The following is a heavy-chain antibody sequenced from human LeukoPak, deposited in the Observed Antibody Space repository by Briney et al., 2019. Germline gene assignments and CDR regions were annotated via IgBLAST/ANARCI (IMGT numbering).Heavy chain of an antibody. Sequence: SVKVSCKASGGTFSSYAISWVRQAPGQGLEWMGRIIPILGIANYAQKFQGRVTITADKSTSTAYMELSSLRSEDTAVYYCATPDGSIAARPGRVTDLFDYWGQGTLVTVSS. CDR1: GGTFSSYA. CDR2: IIPILGIA. D-gene: IGHD6-6*01. J-gene: IGHJ4*02. V-gene: IGHV1-69*04. CDR3: ATPDGSIAARPGRVTDLFDY.